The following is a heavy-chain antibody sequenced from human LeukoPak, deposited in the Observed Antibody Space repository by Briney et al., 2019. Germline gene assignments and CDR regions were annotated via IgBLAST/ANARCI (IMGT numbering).Heavy chain of an antibody. Sequence: QTGGSLRLSCAASGFTFSSYWMSWVRKAPGKGLEWVANIKQDGSEKYYVDTVKGRFTISRDNAKNSLYLQMNSLRAEDTAVYYCASYYYDSSVLFDYWGQGTLVTVSS. V-gene: IGHV3-7*01. J-gene: IGHJ4*02. CDR3: ASYYYDSSVLFDY. CDR1: GFTFSSYW. CDR2: IKQDGSEK. D-gene: IGHD3-22*01.